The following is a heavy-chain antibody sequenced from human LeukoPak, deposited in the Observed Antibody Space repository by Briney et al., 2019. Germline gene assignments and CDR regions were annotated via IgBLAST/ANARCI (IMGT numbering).Heavy chain of an antibody. D-gene: IGHD3-22*01. Sequence: SETLSLTCTVSGGSMTGYYWAWIRQPPGKRLEWIGYIHYSGRTNSSPSLKSRATISVDTSKNQFSLKLTSVTAADTAVYYCARLVVTSDLDWFDPWGQGTLVTVSS. CDR2: IHYSGRT. CDR3: ARLVVTSDLDWFDP. J-gene: IGHJ5*02. CDR1: GGSMTGYY. V-gene: IGHV4-59*08.